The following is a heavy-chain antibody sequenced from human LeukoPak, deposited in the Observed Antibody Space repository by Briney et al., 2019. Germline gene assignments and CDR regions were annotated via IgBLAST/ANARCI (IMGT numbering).Heavy chain of an antibody. CDR2: IYYSGST. Sequence: SETLSLTCAVSGYSISSSNWWGWIRQPPGKGLEWIGYIYYSGSTYYNPSLKSRVTISVDTSKNQFSLKLSSVTAADTAVYYCARHALQGGSCYADYWGQGTLVTVSS. CDR1: GYSISSSNW. J-gene: IGHJ4*02. D-gene: IGHD2-15*01. CDR3: ARHALQGGSCYADY. V-gene: IGHV4-28*01.